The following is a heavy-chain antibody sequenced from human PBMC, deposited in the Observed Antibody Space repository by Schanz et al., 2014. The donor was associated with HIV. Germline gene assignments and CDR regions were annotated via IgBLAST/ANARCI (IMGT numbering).Heavy chain of an antibody. V-gene: IGHV3-30*03. Sequence: VQLVESGGGLVQPGRSLRLSCAASGFTFDSYGIHWVRQAPGKGLEWVAVISYDGTNKKFADSVKGRFTTSRDNAKNSLYLQMNTLRADDTAVYYCARDKSNLGMDSWGQGTLVTVSS. CDR3: ARDKSNLGMDS. J-gene: IGHJ5*01. CDR1: GFTFDSYG. CDR2: ISYDGTNK.